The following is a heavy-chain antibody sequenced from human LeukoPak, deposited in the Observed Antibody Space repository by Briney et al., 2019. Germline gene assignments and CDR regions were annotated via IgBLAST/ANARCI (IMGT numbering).Heavy chain of an antibody. J-gene: IGHJ4*02. D-gene: IGHD3-10*01. CDR1: GYTFTGYY. CDR3: ARDMIVVRGRPFDY. V-gene: IGHV1-2*02. CDR2: INPNSGGT. Sequence: ASVKVSCKASGYTFTGYYMHWVRQAPGQGLEWMGWINPNSGGTNYAQKFQGRVSMTRDTSISTAYVELGRLRSDDAAVYYCARDMIVVRGRPFDYWGQGTLVTVSS.